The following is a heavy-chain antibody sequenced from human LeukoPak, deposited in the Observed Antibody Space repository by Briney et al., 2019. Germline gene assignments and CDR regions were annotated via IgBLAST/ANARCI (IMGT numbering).Heavy chain of an antibody. CDR2: INHSGST. Sequence: KPSETLSLTCAVYGGSFSGYYWSWIRQPPGKGLEWIGEINHSGSTNYNPSLKSRVTISVDTSKNQFSLKLSSVTAADTAVYYCARESLYPDFWSPPPDVWGKGTTVNVSS. J-gene: IGHJ6*04. CDR3: ARESLYPDFWSPPPDV. CDR1: GGSFSGYY. D-gene: IGHD3-3*01. V-gene: IGHV4-34*01.